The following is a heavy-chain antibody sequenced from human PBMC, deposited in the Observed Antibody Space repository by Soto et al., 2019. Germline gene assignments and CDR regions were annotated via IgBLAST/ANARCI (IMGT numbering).Heavy chain of an antibody. CDR3: AKSYSSNWYDYFDY. CDR1: GFTFSTYA. CDR2: MSGSGGST. V-gene: IGHV3-23*01. D-gene: IGHD6-13*01. Sequence: GGSLRLSCAVYGFTFSTYAMSWVRQAPGKGLEWVSAMSGSGGSTYYADSVKGRFTISRDNSKNTLYLQMNSLRAEDTALYYCAKSYSSNWYDYFDYWGRGTLVTVSS. J-gene: IGHJ4*02.